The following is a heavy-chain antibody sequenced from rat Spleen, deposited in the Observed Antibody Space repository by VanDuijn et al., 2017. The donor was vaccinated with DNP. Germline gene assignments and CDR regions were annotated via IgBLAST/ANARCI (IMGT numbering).Heavy chain of an antibody. Sequence: EVQLVGSGGGLVQPGRSLKLSCAASGFTFSDYNMAWVRQAPKKGLEWVATISFDGITTYYGDSVKGRFTISRDNAKNTQYLQMNSLKSEDTATYYCARFMYTTDYYYPYYYAMDAWGQGTSATVSS. CDR1: GFTFSDYN. CDR3: ARFMYTTDYYYPYYYAMDA. D-gene: IGHD1-6*01. J-gene: IGHJ4*01. V-gene: IGHV5-7*01. CDR2: ISFDGITT.